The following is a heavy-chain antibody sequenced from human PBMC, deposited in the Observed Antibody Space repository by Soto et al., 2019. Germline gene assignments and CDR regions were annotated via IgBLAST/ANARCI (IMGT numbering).Heavy chain of an antibody. Sequence: SETLSLTCAVSGYSISNAFYCAWFRQPPGKGLEWIATFYYSGSTNYNPSLKSRVTISVDTSKNQFSLKRSSVTAADTAVYYCARKKTRWNDVGFDPWGQGTLVTVSS. V-gene: IGHV4-38-2*01. D-gene: IGHD1-1*01. CDR2: FYYSGST. CDR3: ARKKTRWNDVGFDP. CDR1: GYSISNAFY. J-gene: IGHJ5*02.